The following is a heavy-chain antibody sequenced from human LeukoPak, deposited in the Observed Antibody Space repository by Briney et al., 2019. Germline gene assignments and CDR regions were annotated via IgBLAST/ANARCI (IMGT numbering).Heavy chain of an antibody. J-gene: IGHJ4*02. Sequence: ASAKVSCKASGYTFTSYGINWVRQATGQGLEWMGWMNPNSGNTGCAQKFQGRVTMTRNTSISTAYMELSSLRSEDTAVYYCARGLEMATIPGGYWGQGTLVTVSS. CDR1: GYTFTSYG. D-gene: IGHD5-24*01. CDR2: MNPNSGNT. CDR3: ARGLEMATIPGGY. V-gene: IGHV1-8*01.